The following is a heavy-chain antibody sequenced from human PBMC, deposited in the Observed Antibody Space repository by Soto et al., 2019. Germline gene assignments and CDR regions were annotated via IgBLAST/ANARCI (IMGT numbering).Heavy chain of an antibody. J-gene: IGHJ4*02. CDR2: IYTAGII. D-gene: IGHD1-1*01. CDR1: GDSISDYY. Sequence: QMQLQESGPGLVKPSETLSLNCSVSGDSISDYYWTWLRQPAGKAPEWIGRIYTAGIIIYNPALKRRVTGSLDTAINQGSLKLNSVTAADTAVYYCATGKSRNDFDFWGQGALDTVSS. CDR3: ATGKSRNDFDF. V-gene: IGHV4-4*07.